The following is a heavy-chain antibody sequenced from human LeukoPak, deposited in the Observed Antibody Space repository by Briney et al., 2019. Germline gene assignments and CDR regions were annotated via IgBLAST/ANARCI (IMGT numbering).Heavy chain of an antibody. CDR3: AMGANRAAMVVDY. CDR1: GGSISSGSYY. V-gene: IGHV4-39*01. J-gene: IGHJ4*02. Sequence: SQTLSLTCTVSGGSISSGSYYWGWIRQPPGKGLEWIGSIYYSGSTYYNPSLKSRVTISVDTSKNQFSLKLSSVTAADTAVYYCAMGANRAAMVVDYWGQGTLVTVSS. CDR2: IYYSGST. D-gene: IGHD3-16*01.